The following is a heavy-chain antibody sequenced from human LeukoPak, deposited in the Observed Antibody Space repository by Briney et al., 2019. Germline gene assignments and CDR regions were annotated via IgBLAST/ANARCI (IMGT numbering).Heavy chain of an antibody. V-gene: IGHV3-7*01. Sequence: GGSLRLSCAVSGFPFSSYRVSWARQARGGGREWVVNIKQEGSEKYYVHSVEGRFPLSREIAKNSLYLQINPQRAEDTALYYCARGGSYGGYHSYWGQGTLVTVSS. CDR2: IKQEGSEK. CDR3: ARGGSYGGYHSY. J-gene: IGHJ4*02. D-gene: IGHD4-23*01. CDR1: GFPFSSYR.